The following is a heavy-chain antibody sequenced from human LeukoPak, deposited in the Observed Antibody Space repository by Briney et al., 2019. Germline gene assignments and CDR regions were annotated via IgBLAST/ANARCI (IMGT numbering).Heavy chain of an antibody. CDR3: VRGSTLRHYQY. Sequence: SETLSLTCTVSGGSISSSTYYWGWIRRPPGEGLEWIGSIYYSGATYYNPSLKSRVTVSVDTSKNQFSLNLSSVTAADTAVYYCVRGSTLRHYQYWGQGTLVTVSS. D-gene: IGHD3-16*01. J-gene: IGHJ4*02. CDR1: GGSISSSTYY. V-gene: IGHV4-39*01. CDR2: IYYSGAT.